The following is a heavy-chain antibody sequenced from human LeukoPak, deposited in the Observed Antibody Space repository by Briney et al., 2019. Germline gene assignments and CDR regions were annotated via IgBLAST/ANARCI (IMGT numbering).Heavy chain of an antibody. Sequence: ASVKVSCKASGYTFISYGISWVRQAPGQGLEWMGWISGYNGNTNYAQKLQGRVTMTRDTSTSTAYMELSSLRSDDTAVYYCARGRIDSSGYWLFLSDGFDICGQGTMVTVSS. CDR2: ISGYNGNT. J-gene: IGHJ3*02. D-gene: IGHD3-22*01. V-gene: IGHV1-18*01. CDR1: GYTFISYG. CDR3: ARGRIDSSGYWLFLSDGFDI.